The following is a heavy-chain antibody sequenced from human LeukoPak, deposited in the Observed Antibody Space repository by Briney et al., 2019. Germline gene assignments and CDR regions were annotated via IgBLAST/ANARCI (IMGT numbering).Heavy chain of an antibody. CDR3: ASLGTLVAVAGTTWFDP. CDR2: ISYDGSNK. J-gene: IGHJ5*02. CDR1: GFTFSSYA. D-gene: IGHD6-19*01. Sequence: AGGSLRLSCAASGFTFSSYAMSWVRQAPGKGLEWVAVISYDGSNKYYADSVRGRFTISRDNSKNTLYLQMNSLRAEDTAVYYCASLGTLVAVAGTTWFDPWGQGTLVTVSS. V-gene: IGHV3-30*03.